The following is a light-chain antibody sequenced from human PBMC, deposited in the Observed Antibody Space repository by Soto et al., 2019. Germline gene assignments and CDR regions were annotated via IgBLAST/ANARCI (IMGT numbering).Light chain of an antibody. Sequence: EIVMTQSPDTLSVSPGERATLSCRASQRISSNLAWYQQKPGQAPRLLIYDASNRATGIPARFSGSGSGTDFNLTISKVEPEDFAVYYCQQFGVSPTFGGGTKVDIK. J-gene: IGKJ4*01. CDR2: DAS. CDR3: QQFGVSPT. CDR1: QRISSN. V-gene: IGKV3-20*01.